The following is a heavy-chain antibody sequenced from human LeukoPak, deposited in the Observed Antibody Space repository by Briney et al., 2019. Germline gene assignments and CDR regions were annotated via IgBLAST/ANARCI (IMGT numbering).Heavy chain of an antibody. J-gene: IGHJ6*03. D-gene: IGHD4-23*01. Sequence: PGGSLRLSCAASGFTFSSYRMNWVRQAPGRGLEWVSYISSSSSTIYYADSVKGRFTISRDNSKNTLYLQMNSLRAEDTAVYYCAKSLTLRWYPYMDAWGKGTTVTVSS. CDR1: GFTFSSYR. V-gene: IGHV3-48*01. CDR2: ISSSSSTI. CDR3: AKSLTLRWYPYMDA.